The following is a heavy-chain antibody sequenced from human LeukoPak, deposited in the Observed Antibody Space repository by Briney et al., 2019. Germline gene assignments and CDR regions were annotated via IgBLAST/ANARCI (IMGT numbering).Heavy chain of an antibody. V-gene: IGHV3-30*02. CDR3: ARDRVVGAVGSFGY. D-gene: IGHD1-26*01. J-gene: IGHJ4*02. CDR1: GFTFSSYG. CDR2: IRYDGSNK. Sequence: PPGGSLRLSCAASGFTFSSYGMHWVRQAPGKGLEWVAFIRYDGSNKYYADSVKGRFTISRDNSKNTLYLQMNSLRAEDTAVYYCARDRVVGAVGSFGYWGQGTLVTVSS.